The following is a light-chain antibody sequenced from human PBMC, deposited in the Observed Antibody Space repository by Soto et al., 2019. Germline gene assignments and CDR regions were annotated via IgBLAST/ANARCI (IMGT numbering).Light chain of an antibody. CDR2: GAS. CDR3: QQDYNLPIT. V-gene: IGKV3D-7*01. CDR1: QSISSSY. J-gene: IGKJ5*01. Sequence: EVVLTQSPATLSLSPGEGATLSCRVSQSISSSYLSWYQQRPGQAPRLLIYGASTRATGIPARFSGSGRGSGTDFTLTISSLQPEDFAVYYCQQDYNLPITFGQGTRL.